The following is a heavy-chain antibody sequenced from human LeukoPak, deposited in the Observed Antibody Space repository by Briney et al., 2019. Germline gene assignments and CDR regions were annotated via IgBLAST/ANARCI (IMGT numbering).Heavy chain of an antibody. CDR3: AKQDSSGSLDY. J-gene: IGHJ4*02. Sequence: GGSLRLSCAASGFTFSSYAMHWVRQAPGKGLEWVAVISYDGSNKYYADSVKGRFTISRDSSKNTLYLQMNSLRAEDTAVYYCAKQDSSGSLDYWGQGTLATVSS. D-gene: IGHD3-22*01. CDR1: GFTFSSYA. CDR2: ISYDGSNK. V-gene: IGHV3-30*18.